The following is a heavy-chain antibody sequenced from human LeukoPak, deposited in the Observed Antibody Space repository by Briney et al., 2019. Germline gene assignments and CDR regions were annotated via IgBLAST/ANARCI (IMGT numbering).Heavy chain of an antibody. CDR2: ISSSSSYI. CDR3: ARFALKTPPTD. Sequence: GGPRRLPWEPSGFPLGTYSMNWARQAPGKGLDWVSSISSSSSYIYYADSVKGRFTISRDNAKNSLYLQMNSLRAEDTAVYYCARFALKTPPTDWGQGTLVTVSS. J-gene: IGHJ4*02. V-gene: IGHV3-21*01. CDR1: GFPLGTYS.